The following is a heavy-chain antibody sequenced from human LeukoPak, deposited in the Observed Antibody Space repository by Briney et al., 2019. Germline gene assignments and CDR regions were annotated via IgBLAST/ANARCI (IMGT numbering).Heavy chain of an antibody. CDR3: ASGSSLQLFAFDI. Sequence: TGGSLRLSCVVSGFSVSDHYMSWVRQAPGKGLQWLSVIFADDLTYYEDSVKGRFTISRDRSQNTLYLQMNSLRAEDTAVYYCASGSSLQLFAFDIWGQGTMVTVSS. D-gene: IGHD1-26*01. CDR2: IFADDLT. J-gene: IGHJ3*02. CDR1: GFSVSDHY. V-gene: IGHV3-53*01.